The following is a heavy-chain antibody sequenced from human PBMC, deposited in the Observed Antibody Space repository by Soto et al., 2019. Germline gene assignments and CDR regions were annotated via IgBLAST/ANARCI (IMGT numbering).Heavy chain of an antibody. Sequence: KTSAASVKVSCKASGYTFTSYAMHWVRQAPGQRLEWMGWINAGNGNTKYSQKFQGRVTITRDTSASTAYMELSSLRSEDTAVYYCARDHSITMMGDHWGQGTLVTVSS. CDR3: ARDHSITMMGDH. V-gene: IGHV1-3*01. J-gene: IGHJ4*02. CDR2: INAGNGNT. D-gene: IGHD3-22*01. CDR1: GYTFTSYA.